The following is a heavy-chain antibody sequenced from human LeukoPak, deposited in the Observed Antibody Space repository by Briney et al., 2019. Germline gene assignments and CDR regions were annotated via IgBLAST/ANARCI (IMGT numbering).Heavy chain of an antibody. Sequence: GGSLRLSCAASGFTFDDYAMHWVRQAPGKGLEWVSGISWNSGSIGYADSVKGRFTISRDNSKNTLYLQMNSLRAEDTAVYYCAKDAGDYGMDVWGQGTTVTVSS. CDR2: ISWNSGSI. D-gene: IGHD3-10*01. J-gene: IGHJ6*02. CDR1: GFTFDDYA. V-gene: IGHV3-9*01. CDR3: AKDAGDYGMDV.